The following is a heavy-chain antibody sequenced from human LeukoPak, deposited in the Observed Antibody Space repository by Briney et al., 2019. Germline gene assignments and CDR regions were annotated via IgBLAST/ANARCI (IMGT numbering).Heavy chain of an antibody. J-gene: IGHJ6*02. Sequence: GGSLRLSCAASGLTFNTYNMNWVRQAPGEGLEWVSYISSSDDTIYYADSVKGRFTISRDNAKNSLYLQMNSLRAEDTAVYYCTRDQSRYYYAMDVWGQGTTVTVSS. CDR3: TRDQSRYYYAMDV. V-gene: IGHV3-48*04. D-gene: IGHD1-1*01. CDR2: ISSSDDTI. CDR1: GLTFNTYN.